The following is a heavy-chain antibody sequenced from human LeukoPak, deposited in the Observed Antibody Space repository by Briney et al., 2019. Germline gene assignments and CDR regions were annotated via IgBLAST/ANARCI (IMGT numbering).Heavy chain of an antibody. CDR1: GFAFSSYW. J-gene: IGHJ6*02. CDR3: ARADKDYYGMDV. V-gene: IGHV3-74*01. Sequence: PGGSLRLSCAASGFAFSSYWMHWVRQAPGKGLVWVSRINSDGSSTSYADPVKGRFTISRDNAKNTLYLQMNSLRAEDTAVYYCARADKDYYGMDVWGQGTTVTVSS. D-gene: IGHD2-15*01. CDR2: INSDGSST.